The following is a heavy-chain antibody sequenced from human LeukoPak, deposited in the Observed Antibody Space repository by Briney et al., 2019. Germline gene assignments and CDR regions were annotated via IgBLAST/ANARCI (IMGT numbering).Heavy chain of an antibody. V-gene: IGHV3-30*02. Sequence: PGGSLRLSCAASGFTLSSYGMYWVRQAPGKGLEWVAFIRYDGSNKYYADSVKGRFTVSRDNSKNTLYLQMKSLRAEDTAVYYCARESFAARWDWGQGTLVTVSS. D-gene: IGHD6-6*01. J-gene: IGHJ4*02. CDR3: ARESFAARWD. CDR1: GFTLSSYG. CDR2: IRYDGSNK.